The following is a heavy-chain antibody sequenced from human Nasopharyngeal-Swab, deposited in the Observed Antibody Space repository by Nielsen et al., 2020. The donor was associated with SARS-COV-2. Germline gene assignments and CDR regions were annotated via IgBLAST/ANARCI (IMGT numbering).Heavy chain of an antibody. Sequence: SVKVSCKASGDTFNNNAISWVRQVPGQGLGWMGGIIPIYGTTNRAQKFQGRLTITADDTTNTAYMELSSLRSEDTAVYYCARESLPSYYDDSRGYAGYAFDIWGQGTMVTVSS. V-gene: IGHV1-69*13. J-gene: IGHJ3*02. CDR3: ARESLPSYYDDSRGYAGYAFDI. D-gene: IGHD3-22*01. CDR2: IIPIYGTT. CDR1: GDTFNNNA.